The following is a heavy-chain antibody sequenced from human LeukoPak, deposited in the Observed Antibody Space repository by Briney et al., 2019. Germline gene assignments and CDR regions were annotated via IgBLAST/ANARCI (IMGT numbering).Heavy chain of an antibody. D-gene: IGHD1-26*01. J-gene: IGHJ4*02. CDR3: AKGRTLVGGSTRSYDY. CDR2: ISGGGGER. Sequence: GGSLRLSCAASGFTFSTYSMSWVRQAPGKGLEWVSVISGGGGERFYADSVKGRFTISRDNSKNALYLQMNSLRVEDTAVYYCAKGRTLVGGSTRSYDYWGQGTLVTVSS. CDR1: GFTFSTYS. V-gene: IGHV3-23*01.